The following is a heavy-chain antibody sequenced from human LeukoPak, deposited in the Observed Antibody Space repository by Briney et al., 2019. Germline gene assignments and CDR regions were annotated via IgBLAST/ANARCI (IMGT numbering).Heavy chain of an antibody. Sequence: GGSLRLSCAASGFTFSSYDMHWVRQAPGKGLEWVSSISSSSSYIYYADSVKGRFTISRDNAKNSLYLQMNSLRAEDTAVYYCARGREAVAGPFDYWGQGTLVTVSS. J-gene: IGHJ4*02. CDR2: ISSSSSYI. D-gene: IGHD6-19*01. V-gene: IGHV3-21*01. CDR1: GFTFSSYD. CDR3: ARGREAVAGPFDY.